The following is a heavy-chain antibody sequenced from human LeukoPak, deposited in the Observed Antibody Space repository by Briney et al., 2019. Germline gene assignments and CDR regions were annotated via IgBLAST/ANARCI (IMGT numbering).Heavy chain of an antibody. CDR2: ISVYNSNT. V-gene: IGHV1-18*01. Sequence: ASVKVSCKTSGYSFNSYGISWVRQAPGQGLVWMGWISVYNSNTNYAQKLQGRVTMTTDTSTSTAYMELRSLRSDDTAVYYCARSCNSGSCYRGFDYWGQGTLVTVSS. D-gene: IGHD2-15*01. J-gene: IGHJ4*02. CDR1: GYSFNSYG. CDR3: ARSCNSGSCYRGFDY.